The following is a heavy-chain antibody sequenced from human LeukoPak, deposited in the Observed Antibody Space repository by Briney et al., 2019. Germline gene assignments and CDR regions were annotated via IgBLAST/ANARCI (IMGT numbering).Heavy chain of an antibody. J-gene: IGHJ4*02. Sequence: PSETLSLTCTVSGGSISSSSYYWGWFRQPPGKGLEWIGSIYYSGSTYYNPSLKSRVTISVDTSKNQFFLKLGSVTAADTAVYYCADAGSGYSDWGQGTLVTVSS. CDR1: GGSISSSSYY. CDR2: IYYSGST. D-gene: IGHD3-22*01. V-gene: IGHV4-39*01. CDR3: ADAGSGYSD.